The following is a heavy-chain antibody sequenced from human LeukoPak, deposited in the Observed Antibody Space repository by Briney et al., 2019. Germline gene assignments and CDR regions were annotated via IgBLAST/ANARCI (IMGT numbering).Heavy chain of an antibody. J-gene: IGHJ4*02. CDR2: ISGSGGST. V-gene: IGHV3-23*01. CDR3: AKSQEDDSSGYYYSNFDY. D-gene: IGHD3-22*01. CDR1: GFTFSTYP. Sequence: GGSLRLSCAASGFTFSTYPMSWVRQAPGKGLEWVSAISGSGGSTSYAGSVKGRFTISRDNSKNTLYLQMNSLRVEDTAVYYCAKSQEDDSSGYYYSNFDYWGQGTLVTVSS.